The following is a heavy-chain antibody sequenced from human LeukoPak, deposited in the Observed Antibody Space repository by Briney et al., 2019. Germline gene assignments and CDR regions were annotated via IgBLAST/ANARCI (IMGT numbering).Heavy chain of an antibody. CDR3: AQYIVGATCNY. Sequence: ASVKVSCKASGYTFTSYGIGWVRQAPGQGLEWMGWISAYNGNTNYAQKLQGRVTMTTDTSTSTAYMELMSLRSDDTAVYYCAQYIVGATCNYWGQGTLVTVSS. V-gene: IGHV1-18*01. D-gene: IGHD1-26*01. CDR2: ISAYNGNT. J-gene: IGHJ4*02. CDR1: GYTFTSYG.